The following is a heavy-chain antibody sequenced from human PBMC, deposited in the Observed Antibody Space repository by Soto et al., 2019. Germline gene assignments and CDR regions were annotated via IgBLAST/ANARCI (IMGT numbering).Heavy chain of an antibody. CDR1: GFTFSSYA. CDR3: VKGVNYYVCSCYYSYYYNGMDV. Sequence: GGSLRLSCAASGFTFSSYAMSWVRQAPGKGLEWVSAISGSGGSTYNADSVKGRFTISRDNSKNTLYLQMNSMRAEDTAEYYCVKGVNYYVCSCYYSYYYNGMDVWGQGTMVTVSS. D-gene: IGHD3-22*01. J-gene: IGHJ6*02. V-gene: IGHV3-23*01. CDR2: ISGSGGST.